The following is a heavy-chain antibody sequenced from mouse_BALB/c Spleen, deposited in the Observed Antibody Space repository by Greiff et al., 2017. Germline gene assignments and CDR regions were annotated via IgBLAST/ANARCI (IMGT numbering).Heavy chain of an antibody. CDR3: AIYGNYAWFAY. D-gene: IGHD2-1*01. J-gene: IGHJ3*01. Sequence: VQLVESGPGLVAPSQSLSITCTVSGFSLTSYDISWIRQPPGKGLEWLGVIWTGGGTNYNSALMSRLSISKDNSKSQVFLKMNSLQTDDTAMYYCAIYGNYAWFAYWGQGTLVTVSA. CDR2: IWTGGGT. CDR1: GFSLTSYD. V-gene: IGHV2-9-2*01.